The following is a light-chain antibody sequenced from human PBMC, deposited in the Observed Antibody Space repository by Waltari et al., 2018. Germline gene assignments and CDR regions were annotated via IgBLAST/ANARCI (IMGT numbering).Light chain of an antibody. Sequence: QSALTQPASVSGSPGQSITISCTGTSSDVGNYKRVSWYQPHPGKAPKLMIYAVSKRPSGVSVRFSGSKSGDMASLTISGLQPEDEAEYFCSSYAGSSKGVFGGGTKVTVL. CDR2: AVS. CDR1: SSDVGNYKR. V-gene: IGLV2-23*02. J-gene: IGLJ2*01. CDR3: SSYAGSSKGV.